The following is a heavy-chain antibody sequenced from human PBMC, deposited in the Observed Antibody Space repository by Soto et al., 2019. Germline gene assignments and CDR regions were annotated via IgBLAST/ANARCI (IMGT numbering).Heavy chain of an antibody. Sequence: QLQLQESGSGLVKPSQTLSLTCAVSGGSISSGGYSWSWIRQPPGKGLEWIGYIYHSGSTYYNPCLQSRDTRSVDRSQNQCPLRLSSATAADTALDYSARVGGLAAAAVGYWAEGSLVTVSS. V-gene: IGHV4-30-2*01. D-gene: IGHD6-13*01. CDR2: IYHSGST. CDR3: ARVGGLAAAAVGY. CDR1: GGSISSGGYS. J-gene: IGHJ4*02.